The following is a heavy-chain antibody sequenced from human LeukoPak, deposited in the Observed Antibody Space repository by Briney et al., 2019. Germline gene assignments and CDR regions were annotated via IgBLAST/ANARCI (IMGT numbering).Heavy chain of an antibody. D-gene: IGHD3-9*01. Sequence: GGSLRLSCAASGFTFDDYGMSWVRQAPGKGLEWVSGINWNGGSTGYADSVKGRFTISRDNAKNSLYLQMNSLRAEDTALYYCAKDSAYDILTGYYSYWGQGTLVTVSS. J-gene: IGHJ4*02. CDR2: INWNGGST. CDR1: GFTFDDYG. V-gene: IGHV3-20*04. CDR3: AKDSAYDILTGYYSY.